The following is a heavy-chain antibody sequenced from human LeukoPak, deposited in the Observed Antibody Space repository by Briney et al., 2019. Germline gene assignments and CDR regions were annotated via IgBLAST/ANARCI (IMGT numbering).Heavy chain of an antibody. CDR2: IYHSGST. CDR3: ARGQIRYYYDSSGYYYEPLHFDY. V-gene: IGHV4-30-2*01. J-gene: IGHJ4*02. CDR1: GGSISSGGYS. Sequence: SETLSLTCAVSGGSISSGGYSWSWIRQPPGKGLEWIGYIYHSGSTYYNPSLKSRVTISVDRSKNQFSLKLSSVTAADTAVYYCARGQIRYYYDSSGYYYEPLHFDYWGQGTLVTVSS. D-gene: IGHD3-22*01.